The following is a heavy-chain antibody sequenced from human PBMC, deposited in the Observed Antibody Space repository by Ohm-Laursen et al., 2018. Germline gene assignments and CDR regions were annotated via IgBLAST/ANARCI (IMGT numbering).Heavy chain of an antibody. Sequence: SDTLSLTCTVSGGSISSYYWSWIRQPAGEGLEWIGRIYSSGSTDYNPSLKSRVTLSVDTSKNQFSLKLSSVTAADTAVYYCASDVYYYDSSGAVWYFDLWGRGTLVTVSS. CDR2: IYSSGST. V-gene: IGHV4-4*07. D-gene: IGHD3-22*01. CDR1: GGSISSYY. CDR3: ASDVYYYDSSGAVWYFDL. J-gene: IGHJ2*01.